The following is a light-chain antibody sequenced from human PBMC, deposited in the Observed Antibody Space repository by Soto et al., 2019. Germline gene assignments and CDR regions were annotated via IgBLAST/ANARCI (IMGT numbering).Light chain of an antibody. J-gene: IGLJ1*01. Sequence: QSVLTQPPSASGSPGQSVTISCTGTSSDVGGYNYVSWYQQHPGKAPKLMIYEVSKRPSGVPDRFSGSKSGNTASLTVSGLQAEDEADYYCSSYAGSTSWVFGTGTKVTVL. CDR3: SSYAGSTSWV. CDR2: EVS. V-gene: IGLV2-8*01. CDR1: SSDVGGYNY.